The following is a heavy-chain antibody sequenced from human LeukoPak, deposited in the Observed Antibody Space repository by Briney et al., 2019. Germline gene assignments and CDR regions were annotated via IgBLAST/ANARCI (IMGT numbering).Heavy chain of an antibody. D-gene: IGHD3-22*01. CDR2: ISSSSSYI. CDR3: ARDYYDSSGYYYD. V-gene: IGHV3-21*01. CDR1: GFTFSSYS. J-gene: IGHJ4*02. Sequence: PGESLRLSCAASGFTFSSYSMNWVRQAPGKGLEWVSSISSSSSYIYYADSVKGRFTISRDNAKNSLYLQMNSLRAEDTAVYYCARDYYDSSGYYYDWGQGTLVTVSS.